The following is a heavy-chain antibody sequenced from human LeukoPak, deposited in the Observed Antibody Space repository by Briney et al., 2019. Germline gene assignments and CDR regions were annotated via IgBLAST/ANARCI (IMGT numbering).Heavy chain of an antibody. CDR3: AKVSSSGWSDFDY. CDR2: IYHNGNT. J-gene: IGHJ4*02. D-gene: IGHD6-19*01. CDR1: GASISSSNW. V-gene: IGHV4-4*02. Sequence: SETLSLTCAVSGASISSSNWWSWVRQSPGKGLEWIGEIYHNGNTNYNPSLKSRVTISVDKSKNQFSLKLRSVTAADTAVYYCAKVSSSGWSDFDYWGQGTLVTVSS.